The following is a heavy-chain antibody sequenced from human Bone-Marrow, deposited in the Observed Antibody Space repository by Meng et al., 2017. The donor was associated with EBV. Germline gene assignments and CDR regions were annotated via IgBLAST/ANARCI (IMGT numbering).Heavy chain of an antibody. CDR2: INPSGGAT. CDR1: GYPVPTYN. J-gene: IGHJ4*02. Sequence: VKMCQCEACVKKPWPLAKISCKACGYPVPTYNRQWVRQAPGQGLEWIVIINPSGGATSYAQKFQGRVTLTRYTSTSTVYMELSSLKSEDTAVYYSARGTLTYWGQGTLVTVSS. V-gene: IGHV1-46*01. CDR3: ARGTLTY.